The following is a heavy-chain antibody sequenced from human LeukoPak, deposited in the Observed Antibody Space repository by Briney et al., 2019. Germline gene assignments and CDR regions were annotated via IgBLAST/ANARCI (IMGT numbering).Heavy chain of an antibody. CDR3: VKYGSDLGVAFDC. Sequence: PGGSLRLSCAASGFTFSSYWMSWVRQAPGKGLDWVANINIDGSEKYYVDSLKGRFTISRDNAKNSLYLQMNSLRAEDTAVYYCVKYGSDLGVAFDCWGQGTLVTVSS. J-gene: IGHJ4*02. CDR1: GFTFSSYW. D-gene: IGHD2-21*01. CDR2: INIDGSEK. V-gene: IGHV3-7*01.